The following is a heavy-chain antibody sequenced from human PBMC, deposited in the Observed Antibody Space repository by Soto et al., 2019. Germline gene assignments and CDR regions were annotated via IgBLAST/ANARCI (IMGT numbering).Heavy chain of an antibody. D-gene: IGHD1-1*01. CDR3: ARPNDAYPILYGMDV. Sequence: QVQLVQSGAEVKKPGASVKVSCKASGYTFTSYDINWVRQATGQGLEWMGWMNPNSGNTGYAQKFQGRVTMTTNTSISTAYMELCSLRSEDPPAYYCARPNDAYPILYGMDVWGQGTTVTVSS. V-gene: IGHV1-8*01. J-gene: IGHJ6*02. CDR2: MNPNSGNT. CDR1: GYTFTSYD.